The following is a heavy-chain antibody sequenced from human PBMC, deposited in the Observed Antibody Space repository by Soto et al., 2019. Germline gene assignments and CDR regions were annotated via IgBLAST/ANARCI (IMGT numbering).Heavy chain of an antibody. J-gene: IGHJ4*02. CDR1: GYSFTSCW. CDR2: IYPGDSDT. Sequence: GESLRVSCKGSGYSFTSCWIGRVSKMPGKELEWMWIIYPGDSDTGYSPSFQGQVTISADKSISTAYLQWSSLKASDTAMYYCARLLYGDYVGFDYWGQGTLVTVSS. V-gene: IGHV5-51*01. CDR3: ARLLYGDYVGFDY. D-gene: IGHD4-17*01.